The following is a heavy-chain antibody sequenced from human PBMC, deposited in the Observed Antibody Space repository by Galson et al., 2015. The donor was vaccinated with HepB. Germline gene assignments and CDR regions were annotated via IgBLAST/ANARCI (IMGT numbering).Heavy chain of an antibody. Sequence: QSGAEVKKPGESLKISCSASGSIFSDYWIGWVRQMPGKGLEWVGFIYPGDSSTRYNPSFQGQVTISADKYIRTAYLQWSSLKASDTAMYYCARQRYFDYWGQGTLVTVSS. CDR2: IYPGDSST. V-gene: IGHV5-51*01. CDR1: GSIFSDYW. J-gene: IGHJ4*02. CDR3: ARQRYFDY.